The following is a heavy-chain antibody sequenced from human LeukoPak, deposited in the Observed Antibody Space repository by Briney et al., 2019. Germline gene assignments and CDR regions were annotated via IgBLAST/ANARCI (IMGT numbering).Heavy chain of an antibody. J-gene: IGHJ4*02. CDR1: GVSFNDYF. Sequence: SETLSLTCAVSGVSFNDYFWSWVRQTPGKGLEWIGEINHSGYTNDSPSLKSRVTLSIDTSRKQFSLNLRSVTVADAGIYYCTRMTTGHDYWGQGTLVTVSS. CDR2: INHSGYT. V-gene: IGHV4-34*01. CDR3: TRMTTGHDY. D-gene: IGHD4-17*01.